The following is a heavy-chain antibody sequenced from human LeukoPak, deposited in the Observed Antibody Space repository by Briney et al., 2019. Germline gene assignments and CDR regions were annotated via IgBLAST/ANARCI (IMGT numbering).Heavy chain of an antibody. D-gene: IGHD2-15*01. CDR3: ARGWLAETIMVAPYNY. V-gene: IGHV1-69*13. CDR1: GDTFSSYD. J-gene: IGHJ4*02. CDR2: ITPIFGTP. Sequence: GASVTVSCMASGDTFSSYDISWVRQAPGQGLEWIGGITPIFGTPNYAQKFQGRVTITADESTRTAYMELRSLRSEDTAVYYCARGWLAETIMVAPYNYWGQGTLVTVSS.